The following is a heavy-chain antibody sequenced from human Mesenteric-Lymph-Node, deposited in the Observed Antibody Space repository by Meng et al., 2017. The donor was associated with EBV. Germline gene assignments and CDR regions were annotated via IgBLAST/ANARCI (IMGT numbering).Heavy chain of an antibody. V-gene: IGHV4-4*03. CDR1: GGSISSSKW. Sequence: QGPPQGSGPGLGMPPGTLPPTCAVSGGSISSSKWWSWVRQPPGKGLEWIGEIYHSGSSNYNPSLESRVTMSVDKSKNQFSLKLRSVTAADTAVYYCARDGGGLWFGESKHFDSWGQGTLVTVSS. CDR3: ARDGGGLWFGESKHFDS. CDR2: IYHSGSS. D-gene: IGHD3-10*01. J-gene: IGHJ4*02.